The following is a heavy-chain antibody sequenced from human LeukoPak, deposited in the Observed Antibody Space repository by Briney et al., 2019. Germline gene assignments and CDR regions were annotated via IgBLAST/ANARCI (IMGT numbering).Heavy chain of an antibody. D-gene: IGHD1-7*01. J-gene: IGHJ5*02. CDR2: MNPNSGNT. CDR1: GYTFTGYD. CDR3: ARGFNWNYEDWFDP. Sequence: ASVKVSCKASGYTFTGYDINWVRQATGQGLEWMGWMNPNSGNTGYAQKFQGRVTITRNTSISTAYMELSSLRSEDTAVYYCARGFNWNYEDWFDPWGQGTLVTVSS. V-gene: IGHV1-8*03.